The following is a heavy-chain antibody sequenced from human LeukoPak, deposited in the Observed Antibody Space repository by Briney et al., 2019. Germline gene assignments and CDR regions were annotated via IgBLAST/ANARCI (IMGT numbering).Heavy chain of an antibody. D-gene: IGHD6-13*01. CDR3: ARGLSSSRRFDY. Sequence: ASVKVSCKASGYTFTSHDINWVRQATGQGLEWMGWMNPNSGNTGYAQKFQGRVTMTRNTSISTAYMELSSLRSEDTAVYYCARGLSSSRRFDYWGQGTLVTVSS. CDR1: GYTFTSHD. V-gene: IGHV1-8*01. CDR2: MNPNSGNT. J-gene: IGHJ4*02.